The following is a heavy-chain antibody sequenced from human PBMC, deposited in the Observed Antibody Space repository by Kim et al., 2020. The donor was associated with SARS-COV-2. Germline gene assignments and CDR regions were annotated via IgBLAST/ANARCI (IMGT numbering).Heavy chain of an antibody. V-gene: IGHV3-48*03. J-gene: IGHJ6*02. Sequence: RFTISRDNAKNSLYLQMNSLRAEDTAVYYCARDRGGIRITMVRGSHGMDVWGQGTTVTVSS. CDR3: ARDRGGIRITMVRGSHGMDV. D-gene: IGHD3-10*01.